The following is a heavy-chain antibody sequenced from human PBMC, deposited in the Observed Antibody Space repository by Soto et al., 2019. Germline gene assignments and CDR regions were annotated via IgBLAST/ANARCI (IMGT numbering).Heavy chain of an antibody. CDR2: IYYSGST. J-gene: IGHJ4*01. V-gene: IGHV4-59*01. CDR1: GHSMSSYY. D-gene: IGHD4-4*01. Sequence: PSETLSLTCTVSGHSMSSYYWSWIRQPPGKGLEWIGYIYYSGSTTYNPSLRSRVTMSVDTSKNQFSLRLSSVTAADTAVYYCARAKSNYQTFDHWGQGSQVTVSS. CDR3: ARAKSNYQTFDH.